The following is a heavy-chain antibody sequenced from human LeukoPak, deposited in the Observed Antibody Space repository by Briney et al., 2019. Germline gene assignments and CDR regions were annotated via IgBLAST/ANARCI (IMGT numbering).Heavy chain of an antibody. CDR3: VRDLEWKFDY. J-gene: IGHJ4*02. V-gene: IGHV3-74*01. CDR2: VNPDGITT. D-gene: IGHD3-3*01. CDR1: GFSFGSYY. Sequence: GGSLRLFCAVSGFSFGSYYMHWVRQAPGKGLMWVARVNPDGITTDYADSVMGRFTISRDDAKNTVDLQMDALRAEDTAVYYCVRDLEWKFDYWGQGILVTVSS.